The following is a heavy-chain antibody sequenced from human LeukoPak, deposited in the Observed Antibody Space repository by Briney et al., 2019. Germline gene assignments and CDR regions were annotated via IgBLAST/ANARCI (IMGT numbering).Heavy chain of an antibody. CDR3: ARDTDPYYPGGTPNY. CDR2: INGDGSIT. D-gene: IGHD3-22*01. J-gene: IGHJ4*02. V-gene: IGHV3-74*01. CDR1: RFPFSSYW. Sequence: PGGSLRLSCAASRFPFSSYWMHWVRQAPGKGLVWVSRINGDGSITTYADSVKGRFTISRDNAKNSLYLQMNSLRAEDTAVYYCARDTDPYYPGGTPNYWGQGTLVTVSS.